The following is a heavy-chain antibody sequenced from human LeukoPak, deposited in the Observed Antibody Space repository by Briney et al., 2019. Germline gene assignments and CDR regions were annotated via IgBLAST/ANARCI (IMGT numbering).Heavy chain of an antibody. CDR2: IWYDGSNI. Sequence: GGSLRLSCAASGFTFRSYGMHWVRQAPGKGLEWLAVIWYDGSNIYYADSVKGRFAISRDNSKNTLYLQMNSLRAEDTAVYYCANPIAAADDAFDIWGQGTMVTVSS. D-gene: IGHD6-13*01. CDR1: GFTFRSYG. V-gene: IGHV3-33*06. CDR3: ANPIAAADDAFDI. J-gene: IGHJ3*02.